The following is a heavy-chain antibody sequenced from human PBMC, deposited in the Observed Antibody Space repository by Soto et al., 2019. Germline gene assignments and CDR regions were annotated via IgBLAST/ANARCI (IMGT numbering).Heavy chain of an antibody. V-gene: IGHV2-5*02. Sequence: QITLKESGPTLVKPTQTLTLTCTFSGFSLSTSGVGVGWIRQPPGKALEWLALIYWDDDKRYSPSLKSRLTLTKDTSKNQVVLTMTNMDPVDTATYYCAHRRDFWSGNNWFDPWGQGTLVTVSS. D-gene: IGHD3-3*01. CDR2: IYWDDDK. CDR1: GFSLSTSGVG. CDR3: AHRRDFWSGNNWFDP. J-gene: IGHJ5*02.